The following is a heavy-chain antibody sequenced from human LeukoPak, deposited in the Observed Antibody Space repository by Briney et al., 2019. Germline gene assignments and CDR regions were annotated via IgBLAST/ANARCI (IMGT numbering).Heavy chain of an antibody. Sequence: GGSLRLSCAASGLTVSSNYMNWVRQAPEKGLEWVSVTYSSGTTYYADSVKGRFTISRDNSKNTLFLQMNSLRVEDTAVYYCVKGQLGPIYDMDVWGQGTTVTVFS. CDR3: VKGQLGPIYDMDV. D-gene: IGHD1-1*01. CDR2: TYSSGTT. J-gene: IGHJ6*02. V-gene: IGHV3-53*01. CDR1: GLTVSSNY.